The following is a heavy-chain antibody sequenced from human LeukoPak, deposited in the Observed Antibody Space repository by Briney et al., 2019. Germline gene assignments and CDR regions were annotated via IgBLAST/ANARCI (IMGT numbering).Heavy chain of an antibody. J-gene: IGHJ4*02. CDR2: ISYDGSSD. Sequence: GGSLRLSCAASGFTFSTYTIHWVRPAPGKGLEWVAVISYDGSSDYYADSVKGRFTISRDNSKNTLYLQMNSLRAEDTAVYYCARDALLWFGEKSDYWGQGALVTVSS. CDR3: ARDALLWFGEKSDY. CDR1: GFTFSTYT. V-gene: IGHV3-30-3*01. D-gene: IGHD3-10*01.